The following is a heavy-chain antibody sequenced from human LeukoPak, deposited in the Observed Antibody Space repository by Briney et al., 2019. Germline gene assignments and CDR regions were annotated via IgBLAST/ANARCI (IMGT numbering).Heavy chain of an antibody. Sequence: ASVKVSCKASGYTFTNYGISWGRQAPGQGLEWMGWVSTYHSNTEYSEKVQGRVTMTTDTSTSTAYMELRSLRSDDTAVYYCARDVAPGNTDASHIWGQGTMVTVSS. V-gene: IGHV1-18*04. J-gene: IGHJ3*02. CDR2: VSTYHSNT. CDR1: GYTFTNYG. CDR3: ARDVAPGNTDASHI.